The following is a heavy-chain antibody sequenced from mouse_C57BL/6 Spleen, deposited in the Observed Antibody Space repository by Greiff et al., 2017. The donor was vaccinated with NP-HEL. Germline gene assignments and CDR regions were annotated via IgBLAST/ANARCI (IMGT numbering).Heavy chain of an antibody. CDR2: IDPANGNP. CDR3: APYDGGAY. J-gene: IGHJ3*01. D-gene: IGHD1-1*01. CDR1: GFNIKNPY. V-gene: IGHV14-3*01. Sequence: EVQLQQSVAELVRPGASVKLSCTASGFNIKNPYMPWVKQRPEQGLEWIGRIDPANGNPKYAPKFQGKATITAATSSNTAYLQLSSLTSEDTAIYYCAPYDGGAYWGRGTLVTVSA.